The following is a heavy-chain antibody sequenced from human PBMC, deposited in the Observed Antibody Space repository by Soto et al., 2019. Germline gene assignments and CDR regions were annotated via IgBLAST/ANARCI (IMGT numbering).Heavy chain of an antibody. CDR3: ARFTSHYYGSGSYYNGGFDP. Sequence: SGPTLVKPTQTLTLTCTFSGFSLSTSGMCVSWIRQPPGKALEWLALIDWDDDKYYSTSLKTRLTISKDTSKNQVVLKMTNMDPVDTATYYCARFTSHYYGSGSYYNGGFDPWGQGTLVTVSS. V-gene: IGHV2-70*01. D-gene: IGHD3-10*01. CDR1: GFSLSTSGMC. J-gene: IGHJ5*02. CDR2: IDWDDDK.